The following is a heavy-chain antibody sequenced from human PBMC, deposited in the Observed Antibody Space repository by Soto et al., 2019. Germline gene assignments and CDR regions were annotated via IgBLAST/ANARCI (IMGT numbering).Heavy chain of an antibody. CDR3: AIQGEHYESSAYPIFDY. D-gene: IGHD3-22*01. V-gene: IGHV4-34*01. CDR1: DGSFTGYY. CDR2: INRSGNT. Sequence: LSLTCAVFDGSFTGYYWSWIRQPPGEGLEWIGEINRSGNTNYNPSLKSRVTISVDTSMNQLSLTLSSVTAADTAVYYCAIQGEHYESSAYPIFDYWGQGALVTVSS. J-gene: IGHJ4*02.